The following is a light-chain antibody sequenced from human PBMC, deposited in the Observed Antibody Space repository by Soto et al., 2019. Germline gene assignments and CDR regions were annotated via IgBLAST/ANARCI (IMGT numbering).Light chain of an antibody. J-gene: IGKJ3*01. CDR2: GAS. CDR1: QSISRN. Sequence: EIVMTQSPATLSVSPWERATLSCRASQSISRNLAWYQQKPGQAPRLLIYGASTRATGIPARFSGSGSGTDFTLTISSLQSEDFAVYYCQQYNNWPPDTFGPGTKVDIK. CDR3: QQYNNWPPDT. V-gene: IGKV3-15*01.